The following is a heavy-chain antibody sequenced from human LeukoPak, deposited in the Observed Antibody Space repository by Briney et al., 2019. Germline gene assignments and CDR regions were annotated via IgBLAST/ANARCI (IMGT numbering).Heavy chain of an antibody. CDR1: GFTFSSYS. D-gene: IGHD4-17*01. J-gene: IGHJ4*02. CDR2: ISSSSSTI. Sequence: PGGSLRLSCAASGFTFSSYSMNWVRQAPGKGLEWVSYISSSSSTIYYADSVKGRFTISRDNAKNSLYLQMNSLRADDTALYYCAKAMSTVMGGTDYWGQGTLVTVSS. V-gene: IGHV3-48*01. CDR3: AKAMSTVMGGTDY.